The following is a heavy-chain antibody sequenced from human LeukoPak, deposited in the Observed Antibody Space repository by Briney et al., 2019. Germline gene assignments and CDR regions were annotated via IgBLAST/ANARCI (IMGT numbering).Heavy chain of an antibody. CDR2: TSYDGSDT. CDR1: GFTFSRYA. D-gene: IGHD3-9*01. Sequence: PGGSLRLSCVTSGFTFSRYAMHWVRQAPGKGLQWVTVTSYDGSDTYYADSVKGRFTISRDNSKNTLYLQMNSLRAEDTAVYYCARVLYILRYFDYWGKGTTVTISS. J-gene: IGHJ6*04. CDR3: ARVLYILRYFDY. V-gene: IGHV3-33*05.